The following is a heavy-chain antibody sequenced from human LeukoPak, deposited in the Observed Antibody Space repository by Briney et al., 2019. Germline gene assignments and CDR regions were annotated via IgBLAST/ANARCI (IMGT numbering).Heavy chain of an antibody. Sequence: PSETLSLTCTVSGGSISSYDWSWIRQPAGKGLEWIGRIYTSGSPNYNPSLKSRVTMSVDTSKNHFSLKLSSVTAADTAVYYCIVEARYCSGGSCYSYDYWGQGTLVTVSS. J-gene: IGHJ4*02. V-gene: IGHV4-4*07. D-gene: IGHD2-15*01. CDR3: IVEARYCSGGSCYSYDY. CDR1: GGSISSYD. CDR2: IYTSGSP.